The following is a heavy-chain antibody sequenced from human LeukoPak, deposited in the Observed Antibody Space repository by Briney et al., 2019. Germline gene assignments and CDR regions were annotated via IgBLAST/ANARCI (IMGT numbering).Heavy chain of an antibody. Sequence: SETLSLTCTVSGGSISSYYWSWIRQPAGKGLEWIGRIHTSGSTNYNPSLKSRVTMSVDTSKNQFSLKLSSVTAADTAVYYCARVGYGSGSYAVSTVFDYWGQGTLVTVSS. V-gene: IGHV4-4*07. J-gene: IGHJ4*02. CDR1: GGSISSYY. CDR2: IHTSGST. D-gene: IGHD3-10*01. CDR3: ARVGYGSGSYAVSTVFDY.